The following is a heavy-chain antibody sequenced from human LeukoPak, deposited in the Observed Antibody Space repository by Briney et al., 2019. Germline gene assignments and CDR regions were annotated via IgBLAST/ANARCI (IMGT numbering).Heavy chain of an antibody. CDR3: GKNSEDTMVLRDWGAFDI. Sequence: GGSLRLSCAASGFTFSSYAMSWVRQAPGKGLEWVSAISGSGGSTWYADSVKGRFTISRDNSKNTLYLEMNSLRAEDTAVYYWGKNSEDTMVLRDWGAFDIGGKGTMVTVSS. D-gene: IGHD3-10*01. CDR2: ISGSGGST. J-gene: IGHJ3*02. CDR1: GFTFSSYA. V-gene: IGHV3-23*01.